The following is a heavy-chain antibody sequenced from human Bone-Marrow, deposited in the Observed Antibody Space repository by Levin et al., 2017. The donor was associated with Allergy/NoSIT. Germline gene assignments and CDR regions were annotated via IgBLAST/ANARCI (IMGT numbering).Heavy chain of an antibody. CDR3: AKEGGSGWYFSLDY. V-gene: IGHV3-30*18. Sequence: GGSLRLSCAASGFTFSSYGIHWVRQAPGKGLEWVAVISFDGSHKYYADSVKGRFSISRDNSQNTVYLEMNSLKTEDTAVYYCAKEGGSGWYFSLDYWGQGTLVTVSS. CDR1: GFTFSSYG. D-gene: IGHD6-19*01. CDR2: ISFDGSHK. J-gene: IGHJ4*02.